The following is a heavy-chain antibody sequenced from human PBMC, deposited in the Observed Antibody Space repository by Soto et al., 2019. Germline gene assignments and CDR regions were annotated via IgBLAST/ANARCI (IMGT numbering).Heavy chain of an antibody. CDR3: SRDESDWFFN. J-gene: IGHJ4*02. CDR1: GFTFGASN. Sequence: EVQLVESGGDLVQPGGSLKLSCAASGFTFGASNLQWVRQASGKGLEWLGRIGSKGETYATTYAASVKGRFTISRDDSKKTAYLQMNNLESEDTAVYYFSRDESDWFFNWGRGTLVTVSS. D-gene: IGHD3-9*01. CDR2: IGSKGETYAT. V-gene: IGHV3-73*02.